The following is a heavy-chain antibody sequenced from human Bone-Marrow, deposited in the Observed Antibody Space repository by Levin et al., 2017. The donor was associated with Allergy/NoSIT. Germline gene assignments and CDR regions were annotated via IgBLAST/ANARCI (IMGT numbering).Heavy chain of an antibody. CDR3: VRANLRSFHYGMDV. J-gene: IGHJ6*02. CDR2: INQDGSEK. V-gene: IGHV3-7*04. CDR1: GLTFISYW. Sequence: GGSLRLSCEGSGLTFISYWMTWVRQAPGKGLEWVASINQDGSEKYYVDSEKGRFTISRDNAKKSLYLQMNSLRAEDTAIFYCVRANLRSFHYGMDVWGQGTTVIVSS. D-gene: IGHD1-1*01.